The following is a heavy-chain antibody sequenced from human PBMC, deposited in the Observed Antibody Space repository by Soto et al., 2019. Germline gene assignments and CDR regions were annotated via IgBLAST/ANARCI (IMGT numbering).Heavy chain of an antibody. D-gene: IGHD5-12*01. J-gene: IGHJ5*02. V-gene: IGHV1-18*01. CDR3: ARTACSGYDDVSWFDP. CDR2: ISAYNGNT. CDR1: GYTFTSYG. Sequence: QVQLVQSGAEVKKPGASVKVSCKASGYTFTSYGISWVRQAPGQGLEWMGWISAYNGNTNYAQKLKGRVTMTTDTSTSTAYMELRSLRSDDTAVYYCARTACSGYDDVSWFDPWGQGTLVTVSS.